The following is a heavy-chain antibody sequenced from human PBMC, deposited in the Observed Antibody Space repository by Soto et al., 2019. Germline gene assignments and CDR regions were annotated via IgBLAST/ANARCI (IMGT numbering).Heavy chain of an antibody. J-gene: IGHJ4*02. Sequence: SETLSLTCTVSGGSISSYYWSWIRQPPGKGLEWIGYIYYSGSTNYNPSLKSRVTISVDTSKNQFSLKLSSVTAADTAVYYCARGLRFLEWSPELYFDYWGQGTLVTVSS. D-gene: IGHD3-3*01. V-gene: IGHV4-59*01. CDR2: IYYSGST. CDR1: GGSISSYY. CDR3: ARGLRFLEWSPELYFDY.